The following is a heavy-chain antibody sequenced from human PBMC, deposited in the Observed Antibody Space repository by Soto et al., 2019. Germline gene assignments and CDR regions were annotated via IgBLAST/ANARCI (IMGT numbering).Heavy chain of an antibody. CDR2: IYYSGST. CDR1: GGSISSYY. D-gene: IGHD1-20*01. Sequence: SETLSLTCTVSGGSISSYYWSWIRQPPGKGLEWIGYIYYSGSTNYNPSLKSRVTISVDTSKNQFSLKLSSVTAADTAVYYCARDVGMRFDYWGQGTLVTVSS. V-gene: IGHV4-59*01. CDR3: ARDVGMRFDY. J-gene: IGHJ4*02.